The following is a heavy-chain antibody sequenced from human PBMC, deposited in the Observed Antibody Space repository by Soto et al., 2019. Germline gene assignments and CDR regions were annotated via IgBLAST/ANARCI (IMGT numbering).Heavy chain of an antibody. Sequence: GGSRRLSCAASGFTFSSYWMSWVRQAPGKGLEWVANIKQDGSEKYYVDSVKGRFTISRDNAKNSLYLQMNSLRAEDTAVYYCARDPEGDFWSGFEGPFDYWGQGTLVTVSS. CDR3: ARDPEGDFWSGFEGPFDY. CDR1: GFTFSSYW. V-gene: IGHV3-7*01. CDR2: IKQDGSEK. J-gene: IGHJ4*02. D-gene: IGHD3-3*01.